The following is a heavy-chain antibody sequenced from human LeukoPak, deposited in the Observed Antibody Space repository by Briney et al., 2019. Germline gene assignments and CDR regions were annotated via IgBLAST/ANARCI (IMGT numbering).Heavy chain of an antibody. CDR3: ARVSSGSYYFDS. Sequence: KSSGTLSLTCAISGGSISSSNWWSWVRQPPGKGLEWIGEIYHSGSTNYSPSLKSRVTISVDKSKNQFSLKVTSVTAADTAVYYCARVSSGSYYFDSWGQGTLVTVSP. D-gene: IGHD1-26*01. CDR1: GGSISSSNW. V-gene: IGHV4-4*02. CDR2: IYHSGST. J-gene: IGHJ4*02.